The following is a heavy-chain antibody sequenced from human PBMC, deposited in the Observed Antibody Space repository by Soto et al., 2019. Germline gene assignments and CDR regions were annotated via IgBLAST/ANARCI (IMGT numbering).Heavy chain of an antibody. CDR1: GFTFDDHA. V-gene: IGHV3-9*01. J-gene: IGHJ1*01. D-gene: IGHD6-19*01. CDR2: ISWNSGDI. CDR3: VPDMGVAGTSGYFQH. Sequence: EVQLVESGGGLIQPGRSLRLSCAASGFTFDDHAMHWVRQAPGKGLEWVSGISWNSGDIGYADSVKGRFTISRDNAKNSLYLQMNSLRAEDTAVYYCVPDMGVAGTSGYFQHWGQGTLVTVSS.